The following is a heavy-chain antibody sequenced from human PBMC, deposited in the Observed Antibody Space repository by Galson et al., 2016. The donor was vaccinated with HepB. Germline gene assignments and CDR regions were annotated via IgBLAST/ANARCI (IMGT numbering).Heavy chain of an antibody. V-gene: IGHV3-7*01. CDR3: ARDRSSATMGDY. CDR2: IKGDGSEQ. D-gene: IGHD5-12*01. J-gene: IGHJ4*02. CDR1: GFTFGNHW. Sequence: SLRLSCAASGFTFGNHWMSWVRQAPGKGLEWVANIKGDGSEQYYVNSVKGRFSSSRDNAKSLLYLQMNSLIVDDTAVYYCARDRSSATMGDYWGQGTLVTVAS.